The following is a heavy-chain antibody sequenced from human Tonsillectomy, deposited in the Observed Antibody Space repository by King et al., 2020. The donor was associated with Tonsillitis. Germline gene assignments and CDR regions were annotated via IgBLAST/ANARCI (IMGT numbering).Heavy chain of an antibody. CDR2: ISYDGTKR. Sequence: VQLVESGGGVVQPGTSLRLSCAASGFTFGHYGMHWVRQGPGKGLEWVASISYDGTKRYSGGSVKGRFTISRDNSERNLYLQMNSLRPEDTAVYYCAKGLASYYDSWSDFLDHYYHGMDVWGQGTTVTVSS. CDR1: GFTFGHYG. J-gene: IGHJ6*02. V-gene: IGHV3-30*18. D-gene: IGHD3-3*01. CDR3: AKGLASYYDSWSDFLDHYYHGMDV.